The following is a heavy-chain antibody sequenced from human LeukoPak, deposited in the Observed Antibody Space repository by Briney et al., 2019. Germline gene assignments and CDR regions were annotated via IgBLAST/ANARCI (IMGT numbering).Heavy chain of an antibody. D-gene: IGHD2-15*01. CDR2: INPNSGGT. Sequence: RASVKVSCKASGGTFSSYAISWVRQAPGQGLEWMGWINPNSGGTNYAQKFQGRVTMTRDTSISTAYMELSRLRSDDTAVYYCARWGGTGFSFVEYWGQGTLVTVSS. CDR3: ARWGGTGFSFVEY. V-gene: IGHV1-2*02. CDR1: GGTFSSYA. J-gene: IGHJ4*02.